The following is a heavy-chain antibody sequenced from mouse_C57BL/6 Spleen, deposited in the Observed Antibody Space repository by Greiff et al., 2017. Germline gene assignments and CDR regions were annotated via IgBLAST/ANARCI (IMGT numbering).Heavy chain of an antibody. CDR2: IDPSDSYT. D-gene: IGHD3-1*01. V-gene: IGHV1-69*01. Sequence: QVHVKQPGAELVMPGASVKLSCKASGYTFTSYWMHWVKQRPGQGLEWIGEIDPSDSYTNYNQKFKGKSTLTVDKSSSTAYMQLSSLTSEDSAVYYCARPAARGWFAYWGQGTLVTVSA. CDR3: ARPAARGWFAY. J-gene: IGHJ3*01. CDR1: GYTFTSYW.